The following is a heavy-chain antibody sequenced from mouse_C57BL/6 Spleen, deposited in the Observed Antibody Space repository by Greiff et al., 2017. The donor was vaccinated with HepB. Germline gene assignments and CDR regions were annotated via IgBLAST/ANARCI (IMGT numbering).Heavy chain of an antibody. V-gene: IGHV5-17*01. J-gene: IGHJ4*01. CDR3: ARIYYDYDGGGYAMDY. CDR2: ISSGSSTI. CDR1: GFTFSDYG. D-gene: IGHD2-4*01. Sequence: EVKLVESGGGLVKPGGSLKLSCAASGFTFSDYGMHWVRQAPEKGLEWVAYISSGSSTIYYADTVKGRFTISRDNAKNTLFLQMTSLRSEDTAMYYWARIYYDYDGGGYAMDYWGQRTSVNVSS.